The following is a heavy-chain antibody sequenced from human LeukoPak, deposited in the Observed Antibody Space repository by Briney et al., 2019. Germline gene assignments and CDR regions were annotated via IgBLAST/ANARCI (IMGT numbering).Heavy chain of an antibody. D-gene: IGHD4-11*01. V-gene: IGHV3-7*01. CDR1: GFGFSNYW. CDR3: ARDRGYSNFDY. Sequence: PGGSLRLSCAASGFGFSNYWMSWVRQAPGKGLEWVANMNEDGIEKNYVDSVKGRFTISRDNAQDALYLQMNSLRAEDTAVYYCARDRGYSNFDYWGQGTLLTVSS. J-gene: IGHJ4*02. CDR2: MNEDGIEK.